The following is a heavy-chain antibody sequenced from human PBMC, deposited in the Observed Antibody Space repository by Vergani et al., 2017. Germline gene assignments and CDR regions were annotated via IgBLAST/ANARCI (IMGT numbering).Heavy chain of an antibody. CDR1: GFTFSSYA. D-gene: IGHD6-6*01. CDR2: ISYDGSNK. J-gene: IGHJ6*03. Sequence: QVQLVESGGGVVQPGRSLRLSCAASGFTFSSYAMHWVRQAPGKGLEWVAVISYDGSNKYYADSVKGRFTISRDNSKNTLYLQMNSLRAEDTAVYCCARDRLAARFYYYYYYMDVWGKGTTVTVSS. CDR3: ARDRLAARFYYYYYYMDV. V-gene: IGHV3-30-3*01.